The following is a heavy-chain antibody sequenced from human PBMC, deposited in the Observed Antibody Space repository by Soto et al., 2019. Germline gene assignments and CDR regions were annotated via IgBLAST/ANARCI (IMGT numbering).Heavy chain of an antibody. V-gene: IGHV3-23*01. CDR2: ISGSGGST. Sequence: GGSLRLSCAASGFTFSSYAMSWVRQAPGKGLEWVSAISGSGGSTYYADSVKGRFTISRDNSKNTLYLQMNSLRAEDTAVYYCAKEGYDSSGYYLAGESDYWGQGTLVTVSS. CDR3: AKEGYDSSGYYLAGESDY. D-gene: IGHD3-22*01. CDR1: GFTFSSYA. J-gene: IGHJ4*02.